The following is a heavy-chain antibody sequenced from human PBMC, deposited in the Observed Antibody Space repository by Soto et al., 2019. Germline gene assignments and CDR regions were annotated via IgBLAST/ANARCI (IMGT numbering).Heavy chain of an antibody. V-gene: IGHV3-49*04. Sequence: FLRLSCTYSGFNSDDHGFAWVRQAPGKGLEWVGFTAGQSYGGIIEYAASVKGRFTISRDDSKKVVYLHMEGLQAEDTGTYFCSRDSDFYGLDTWGQGTTVTVSS. CDR1: GFNSDDHG. J-gene: IGHJ6*02. CDR2: TAGQSYGGII. CDR3: SRDSDFYGLDT.